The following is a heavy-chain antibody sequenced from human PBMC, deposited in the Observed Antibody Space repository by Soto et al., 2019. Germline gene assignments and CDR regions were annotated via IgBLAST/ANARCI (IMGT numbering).Heavy chain of an antibody. CDR1: GFTFSSYA. J-gene: IGHJ6*02. CDR2: IKADGSEK. D-gene: IGHD3-9*01. CDR3: AKYFDWLYTPRRDGASRKNYQYYGMDV. V-gene: IGHV3-7*01. Sequence: PGSSLRLSCAASGFTFSSYAMSWVRQAPGTVLEWWGNIKADGSEKYYGDSVRGRFTISRDNTKKSLYLQMNSLRAEDTAVYYCAKYFDWLYTPRRDGASRKNYQYYGMDVWGQGTTVTVSS.